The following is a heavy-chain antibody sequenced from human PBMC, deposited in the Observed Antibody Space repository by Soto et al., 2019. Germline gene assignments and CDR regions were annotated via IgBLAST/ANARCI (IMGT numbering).Heavy chain of an antibody. V-gene: IGHV4-31*03. J-gene: IGHJ3*01. D-gene: IGHD3-3*01. CDR3: ARDLEGTLTGRGAFAV. Sequence: QVQLQESGQRLVKPSQTLSLTCTVSGGSIRNDNFYWSYLRQRPGKGLEWIGYISYSGFTFYHPSLKGGVFLSVIPSNNQFSLILNSVTAADRAVYYCARDLEGTLTGRGAFAVWGRGTLVTVSS. CDR2: ISYSGFT. CDR1: GGSIRNDNFY.